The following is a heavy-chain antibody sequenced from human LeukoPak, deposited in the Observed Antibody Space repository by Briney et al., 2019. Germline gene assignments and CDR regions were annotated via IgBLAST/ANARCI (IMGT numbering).Heavy chain of an antibody. J-gene: IGHJ4*02. CDR3: AKARVHSGTFFDY. V-gene: IGHV3-9*01. D-gene: IGHD2-2*01. CDR2: ISWNSGTI. CDR1: GFTFDDYA. Sequence: GRSLRLSCAASGFTFDDYAMYWVRQAPGKGLEWVSSISWNSGTIGYADSVKGRFTISRDNAKNSLYLQMNSLRAEDTALYYCAKARVHSGTFFDYWAQGTLVTVSS.